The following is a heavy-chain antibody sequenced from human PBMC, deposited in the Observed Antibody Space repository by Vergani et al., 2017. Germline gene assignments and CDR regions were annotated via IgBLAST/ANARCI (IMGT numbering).Heavy chain of an antibody. CDR2: ISSSGSTI. D-gene: IGHD3-16*01. V-gene: IGHV3-48*03. Sequence: EVQLVESGGGLVQPGGSLRLSCAASGFTFSSYEMNWVRQAPGKGLEWVSYISSSGSTIYYGDSVKGRFTISRANAKNSLYLQMNSLRAEDTAVYYWAREGGGDLASGNXFDPWGQGTLVTVSS. J-gene: IGHJ5*02. CDR3: AREGGGDLASGNXFDP. CDR1: GFTFSSYE.